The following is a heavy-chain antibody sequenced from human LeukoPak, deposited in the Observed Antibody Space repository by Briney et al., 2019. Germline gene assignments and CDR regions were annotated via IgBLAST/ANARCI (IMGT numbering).Heavy chain of an antibody. V-gene: IGHV3-23*01. CDR2: ISGSGGST. D-gene: IGHD3-3*01. Sequence: PGGSLRLSCAASGFTFSSYAMSRVRQAPGKGLEWVSAISGSGGSTYYADSVKGRFTISRDNSKNTLYLQMNSLRAEDTAVYYCAKDNWVAWYYDFWSGYSEDYWGQGTLVTVSS. J-gene: IGHJ4*02. CDR3: AKDNWVAWYYDFWSGYSEDY. CDR1: GFTFSSYA.